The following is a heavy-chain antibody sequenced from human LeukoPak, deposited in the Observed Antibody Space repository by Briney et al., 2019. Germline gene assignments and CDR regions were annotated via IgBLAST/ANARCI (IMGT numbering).Heavy chain of an antibody. CDR2: IYSGGNT. CDR1: GFTVSSNY. J-gene: IGHJ4*02. Sequence: GGSLRLSCAASGFTVSSNYMTWVRQAPGKGLEWASVIYSGGNTYYADSVKGRFTISRDNTKNTLYLQMNSLRADDTAVYYCARSSIVVVSILDYWGQGTLVTVSS. D-gene: IGHD2-2*01. CDR3: ARSSIVVVSILDY. V-gene: IGHV3-66*01.